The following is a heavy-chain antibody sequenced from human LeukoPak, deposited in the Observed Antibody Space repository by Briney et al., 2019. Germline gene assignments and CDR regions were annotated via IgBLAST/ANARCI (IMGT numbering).Heavy chain of an antibody. J-gene: IGHJ4*02. CDR2: ISSSSSYI. CDR3: ARVPSLLLWFGEF. CDR1: GFSFSRCD. D-gene: IGHD3-10*01. V-gene: IGHV3-21*01. Sequence: GGSLRLSCAASGFSFSRCDMNWVRQAPGKGLEWVSSISSSSSYIYYADSVKGRFTISRDNAKNSLYLQMNSLRAEDTAVYYCARVPSLLLWFGEFWGQGTLVTVSS.